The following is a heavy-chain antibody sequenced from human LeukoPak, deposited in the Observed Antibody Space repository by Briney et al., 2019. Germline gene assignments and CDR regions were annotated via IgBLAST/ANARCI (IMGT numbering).Heavy chain of an antibody. CDR3: ARDIPGGASYLDS. V-gene: IGHV3-7*01. J-gene: IGHJ5*01. Sequence: GGSLILSCAASGFAFSNYWMTWVRQAPGKGLERVANINEGGSEKNYVDSVKGRFTNSRDNAKNSLYLQMSSLRAEDTAVYYCARDIPGGASYLDSWGQGTLVTVSS. CDR2: INEGGSEK. CDR1: GFAFSNYW. D-gene: IGHD5-18*01.